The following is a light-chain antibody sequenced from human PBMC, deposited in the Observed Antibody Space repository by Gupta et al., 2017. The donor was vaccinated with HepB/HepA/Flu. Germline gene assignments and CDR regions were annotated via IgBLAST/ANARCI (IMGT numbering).Light chain of an antibody. CDR1: QILVKSNGYNY. CDR3: MQALQSPRT. J-gene: IGKJ2*02. CDR2: LGS. V-gene: IGKV2-28*01. Sequence: DIVMTQSPLSLPVTPGESASISCRSSQILVKSNGYNYLDWYLQKPGQSPQLLIYLGSNRASGVPDRFSGSGSGADFTLKISRVEADDVGVYYCMQALQSPRTFGQGTKLEIK.